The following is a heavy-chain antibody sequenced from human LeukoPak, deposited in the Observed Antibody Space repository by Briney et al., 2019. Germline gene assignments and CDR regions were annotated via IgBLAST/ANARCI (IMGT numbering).Heavy chain of an antibody. D-gene: IGHD6-13*01. CDR2: INPKSGGT. Sequence: ASVKVSCKPSGYTFTGYYMHWVRQARGQGIEWMGWINPKSGGTKYAQKYQGRVTMARDTSISTAYMDLSRLTSDDTAVYYCARDRQRYSSSWSTDYWGQGTLVTVSS. V-gene: IGHV1-2*02. CDR3: ARDRQRYSSSWSTDY. J-gene: IGHJ4*02. CDR1: GYTFTGYY.